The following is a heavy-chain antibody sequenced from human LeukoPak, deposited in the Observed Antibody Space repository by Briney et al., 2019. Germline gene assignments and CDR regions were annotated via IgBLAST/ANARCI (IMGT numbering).Heavy chain of an antibody. V-gene: IGHV3-9*01. J-gene: IGHJ4*02. CDR2: ISWNSGSI. D-gene: IGHD6-19*01. CDR3: AKGDPPGIAVAGTAYFDY. CDR1: GFTFDDYA. Sequence: GRSLRLSCAASGFTFDDYAMHWVRQAPGKGLEWVSGISWNSGSIGYADSVKGRLTTSRDNAKNSLYLQMNSLRAEDTALYYCAKGDPPGIAVAGTAYFDYWGQGTLVTVSS.